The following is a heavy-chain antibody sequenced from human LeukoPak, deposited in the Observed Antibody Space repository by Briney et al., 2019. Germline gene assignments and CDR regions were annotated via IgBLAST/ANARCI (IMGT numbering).Heavy chain of an antibody. J-gene: IGHJ4*02. CDR3: ARGVRAAAGAFDY. D-gene: IGHD6-13*01. CDR2: MYPNSGNT. CDR1: GYTFASYD. V-gene: IGHV1-8*01. Sequence: ASVKVSCKASGYTFASYDINWVRQATGQGLEWMGWMYPNSGNTGYAQKFQGRVTMTRNTSISTAYMELSSLRSEDTAVYYCARGVRAAAGAFDYWGQGTLVTVSS.